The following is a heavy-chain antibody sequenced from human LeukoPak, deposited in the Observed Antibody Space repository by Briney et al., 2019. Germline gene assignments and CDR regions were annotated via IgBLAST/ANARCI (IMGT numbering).Heavy chain of an antibody. Sequence: PGGSLRPSCPASGFTFSSLSMNWVRQAPGKGLGGVSSIIISISYIYYADSVKGRFTISRDNAKNSLYLQMNSLRAEDTAVYYCARGATAGRFSLRPSGAYYMDVWGKGTTVTVSS. V-gene: IGHV3-21*01. CDR1: GFTFSSLS. CDR2: IIISISYI. J-gene: IGHJ6*03. CDR3: ARGATAGRFSLRPSGAYYMDV. D-gene: IGHD6-13*01.